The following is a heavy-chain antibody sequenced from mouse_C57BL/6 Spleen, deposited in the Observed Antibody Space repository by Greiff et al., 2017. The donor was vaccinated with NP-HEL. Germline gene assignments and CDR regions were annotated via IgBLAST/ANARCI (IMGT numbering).Heavy chain of an antibody. CDR2: IDPSDSYT. CDR3: ANYYGTD. J-gene: IGHJ2*01. CDR1: GYTFTSYW. V-gene: IGHV1-59*01. Sequence: QVHVKQPGAELVRPGPSVKLSCKASGYTFTSYWMHWVKQRPGQGLEWIGVIDPSDSYTNYNQKFKGKATLTVDTSSSTAYMQLSSLTSEDSAVYYCANYYGTDWGQGTTLTVSS. D-gene: IGHD1-1*01.